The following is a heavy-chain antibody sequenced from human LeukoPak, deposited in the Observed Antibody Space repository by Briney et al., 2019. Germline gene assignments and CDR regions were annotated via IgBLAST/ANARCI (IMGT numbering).Heavy chain of an antibody. Sequence: GGSLRLSCAASGFTFDDYAMHWVRQAPGKGLEWVSLISWDGGSTYYADSVKGRFTISRDNSKNSLYLQMNSLRAEDTALYYCAKDISLGTAMAFDYWGQGTLVTVSS. CDR3: AKDISLGTAMAFDY. J-gene: IGHJ4*02. CDR2: ISWDGGST. CDR1: GFTFDDYA. V-gene: IGHV3-43D*03. D-gene: IGHD5-18*01.